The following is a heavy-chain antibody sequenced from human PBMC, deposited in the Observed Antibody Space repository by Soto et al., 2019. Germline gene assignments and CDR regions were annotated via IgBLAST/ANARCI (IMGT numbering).Heavy chain of an antibody. V-gene: IGHV4-30-2*01. CDR2: IYHSAST. Sequence: SETLSLTCAVSGGSISSGGYSWSWIRQPPGKGLELIGYIYHSASTYYNPSLKSRVTISVDTSKNQFSLKLSSVTAADTAVYYCARVLFGRGNWFDPWGQGTLVTVSS. CDR1: GGSISSGGYS. CDR3: ARVLFGRGNWFDP. J-gene: IGHJ5*02. D-gene: IGHD3-3*01.